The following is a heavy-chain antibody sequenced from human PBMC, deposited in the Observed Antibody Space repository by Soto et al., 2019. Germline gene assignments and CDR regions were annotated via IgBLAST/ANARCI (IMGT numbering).Heavy chain of an antibody. D-gene: IGHD2-15*01. J-gene: IGHJ4*02. CDR2: SRDKAQGYST. CDR3: ARGQLPAATTYFDF. CDR1: GFTLSDHY. Sequence: GGSLRLSCAGSGFTLSDHYIDWVRQAPGKGLEWVGRSRDKAQGYSTAYAASVKGRFTTSRDESKNTLFLQMDSLRAEDTAVYYCARGQLPAATTYFDFWGQGTLVTVSS. V-gene: IGHV3-72*01.